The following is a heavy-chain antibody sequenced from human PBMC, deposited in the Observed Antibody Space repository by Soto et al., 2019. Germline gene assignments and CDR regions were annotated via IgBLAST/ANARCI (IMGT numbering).Heavy chain of an antibody. CDR1: GYAFTRFA. Sequence: ASVKVSCKTSGYAFTRFAIHWVRQAPGQSLEWMGWINGGNDNTKYSQKFQGRVTITMDTSADTVYLEVNVVRAEDTAVYYCAREGDQSGSDYGLDFRGQGTLVHVSS. CDR2: INGGNDNT. J-gene: IGHJ4*02. V-gene: IGHV1-3*01. CDR3: AREGDQSGSDYGLDF. D-gene: IGHD5-12*01.